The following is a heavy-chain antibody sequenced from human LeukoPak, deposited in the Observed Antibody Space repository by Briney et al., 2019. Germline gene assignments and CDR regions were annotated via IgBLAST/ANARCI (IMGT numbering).Heavy chain of an antibody. CDR1: GFTFSSYA. D-gene: IGHD4-17*01. CDR3: ARDPHPYDYGDYGFIDY. V-gene: IGHV3-30-3*01. CDR2: ISYDGSNK. Sequence: GGSLRLSCAASGFTFSSYAMHWVRQAPGKGLEWVAVISYDGSNKYYADSVKGRFTISRDNSKNTLYLQMNSLRAEDTAVYYCARDPHPYDYGDYGFIDYWGQGTLVTVSS. J-gene: IGHJ4*02.